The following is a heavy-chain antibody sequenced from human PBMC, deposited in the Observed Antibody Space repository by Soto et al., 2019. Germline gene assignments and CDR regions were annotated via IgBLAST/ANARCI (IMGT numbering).Heavy chain of an antibody. CDR1: GFTFSDFH. CDR2: IYRGGSTV. Sequence: QVQLVESGGGLVKPGGSLRLSCAASGFTFSDFHMSWIRQAPRKGLEWISYIYRGGSTVYYADSVKGRFTISRDNAKNSLYLQMNSLRVEDTALYYCAKRIVGTTGHAFDVWGQGTTVTVSS. V-gene: IGHV3-11*01. CDR3: AKRIVGTTGHAFDV. D-gene: IGHD1-26*01. J-gene: IGHJ6*02.